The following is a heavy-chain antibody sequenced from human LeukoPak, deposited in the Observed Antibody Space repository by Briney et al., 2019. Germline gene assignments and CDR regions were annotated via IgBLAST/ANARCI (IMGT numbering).Heavy chain of an antibody. CDR1: GGSISGYY. CDR2: IYSSGST. D-gene: IGHD6-6*01. Sequence: PSETLSLTCSVSGGSISGYYWSRIRQPPGQTLEWIGYIYSSGSTNYNPSLQSRVTMSVDTSMNQFSLRLSSVTAADTAVYYCARFTYTARPSDVWGKGTTVTVSS. J-gene: IGHJ6*04. CDR3: ARFTYTARPSDV. V-gene: IGHV4-4*09.